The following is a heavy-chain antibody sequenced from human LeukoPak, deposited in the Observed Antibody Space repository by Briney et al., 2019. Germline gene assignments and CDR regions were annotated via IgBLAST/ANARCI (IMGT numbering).Heavy chain of an antibody. J-gene: IGHJ3*02. CDR3: ARRSI. CDR1: GITFSSYG. CDR2: ISSTGGTT. V-gene: IGHV3-23*01. Sequence: AGGSLRLSCAASGITFSSYGMSWVRQAPGKGLEWVSSISSTGGTTYYADSVKGRFTISRDNSKNTLYLQMNSLRVEDTAVYYCARRSIWGQGTMVTVSS.